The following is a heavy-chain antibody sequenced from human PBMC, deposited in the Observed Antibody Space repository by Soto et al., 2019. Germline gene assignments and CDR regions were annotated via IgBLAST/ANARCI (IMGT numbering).Heavy chain of an antibody. CDR3: ASPYYYDSSGYEAPDAFDI. Sequence: SETLSLTCAVSGGSISSSNWWSWVRQPPGKGLEWIGEIYHSGSTNYNPSLKSRVTISVDKSKNQFSLKLSSVTAADTAVYYCASPYYYDSSGYEAPDAFDIWGQGTMVTVSS. J-gene: IGHJ3*02. CDR2: IYHSGST. CDR1: GGSISSSNW. D-gene: IGHD3-22*01. V-gene: IGHV4-4*02.